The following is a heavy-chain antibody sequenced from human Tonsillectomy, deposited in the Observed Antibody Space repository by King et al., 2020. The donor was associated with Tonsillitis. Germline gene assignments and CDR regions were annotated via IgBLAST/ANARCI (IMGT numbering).Heavy chain of an antibody. CDR2: VDPSDSYA. CDR3: ARRGLMGEGDAFDI. D-gene: IGHD1-26*01. V-gene: IGHV5-10-1*03. Sequence: VQLVESGAEVKKPGESLKISCQGSGYHFVNYWIGWVRQMPGKGLEWMGRVDPSDSYATYSPSFQGHVTISGDKSISTVYLQWSSLKASDTAMYYCARRGLMGEGDAFDIWGRGTMVSVSS. J-gene: IGHJ3*02. CDR1: GYHFVNYW.